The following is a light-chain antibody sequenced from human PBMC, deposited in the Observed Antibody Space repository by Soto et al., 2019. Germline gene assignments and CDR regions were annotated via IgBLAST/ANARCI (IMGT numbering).Light chain of an antibody. CDR3: QLYNSYSSWT. V-gene: IGKV1-5*03. CDR2: KAS. CDR1: RSVSSW. J-gene: IGKJ1*01. Sequence: DIQMTQSPSTLSASVGDRVTITCRDSRSVSSWLAWYQQKPGKAPKLLIYKASSLESGVPSRFSGSGSGTEFTLTISSPQPDDFATYYCQLYNSYSSWTFGLGTKVEIK.